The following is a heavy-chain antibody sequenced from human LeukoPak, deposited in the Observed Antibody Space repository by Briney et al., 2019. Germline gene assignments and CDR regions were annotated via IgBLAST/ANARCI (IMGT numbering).Heavy chain of an antibody. D-gene: IGHD3-10*01. CDR3: ARDGWFGDYNWFDP. J-gene: IGHJ5*02. CDR1: GFTFSSYS. Sequence: GGSLRLSCAASGFTFSSYSMNWVRQAPGKGLEWVSYISSASNTIYYADSVKGRFTISRDNAKNLLYLQMNSLRAEDTAMYYCARDGWFGDYNWFDPWGQGTLVTVSS. CDR2: ISSASNTI. V-gene: IGHV3-48*01.